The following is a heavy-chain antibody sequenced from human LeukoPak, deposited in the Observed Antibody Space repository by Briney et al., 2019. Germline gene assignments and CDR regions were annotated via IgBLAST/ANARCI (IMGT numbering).Heavy chain of an antibody. CDR2: ISGSGSST. CDR3: AKDHAVAGTNWFDP. V-gene: IGHV3-23*01. Sequence: GGSLRLSCAASGFTFNGYTMNWVRQPPGEGLKWVSSISGSGSSTYYADSVKGRFTISRDNSRNTLYLQMNSLRAEDTAVYYCAKDHAVAGTNWFDPWGQGTLVTVSS. CDR1: GFTFNGYT. J-gene: IGHJ5*02. D-gene: IGHD6-19*01.